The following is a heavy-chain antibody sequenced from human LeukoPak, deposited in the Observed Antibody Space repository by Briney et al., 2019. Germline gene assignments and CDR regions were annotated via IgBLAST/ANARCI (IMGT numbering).Heavy chain of an antibody. D-gene: IGHD2-21*02. J-gene: IGHJ4*02. CDR1: GFTFDDYA. CDR2: IRSKAFGGTP. Sequence: HSGGSLRLSCSASGFTFDDYAVSWFRQAPGKGLEWVGFIRSKAFGGTPEYAASVRGRFTISRDDSKSIAYLQMNSLKTEDTAVYYCTRNTETVHFDYWSQGTLVTVSS. V-gene: IGHV3-49*03. CDR3: TRNTETVHFDY.